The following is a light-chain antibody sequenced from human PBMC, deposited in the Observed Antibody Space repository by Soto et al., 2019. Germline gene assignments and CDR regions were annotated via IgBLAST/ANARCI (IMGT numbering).Light chain of an antibody. CDR1: QSVTNSY. V-gene: IGKV3-20*01. CDR3: QQYSSTPPIT. CDR2: GAS. Sequence: EIVLAQSPDPLSLSPGEGGTLSCRASQSVTNSYLAWHQEKPGQAPXLXXYGASRRATGIPDRFSGSGSETDYTLTISRLEPEDFAVYYCQQYSSTPPITFGQGTRRDIK. J-gene: IGKJ5*01.